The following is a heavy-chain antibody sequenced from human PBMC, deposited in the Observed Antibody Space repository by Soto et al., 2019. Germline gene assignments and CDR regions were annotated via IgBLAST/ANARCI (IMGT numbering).Heavy chain of an antibody. J-gene: IGHJ4*02. V-gene: IGHV3-23*01. CDR3: AKKTDSSGWDY. CDR1: GFSFSNYP. CDR2: ITSGGKT. Sequence: GSLRLCCAASGFSFSNYPINLVRQAPGKGLEWVSGITSGGKTYYADSVKGRFTISRDNSKNTLYLQVNSLRAEDTALYYCAKKTDSSGWDYWGQGTLVTV. D-gene: IGHD6-19*01.